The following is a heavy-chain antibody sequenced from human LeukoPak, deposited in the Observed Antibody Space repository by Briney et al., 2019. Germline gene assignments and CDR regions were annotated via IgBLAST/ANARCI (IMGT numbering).Heavy chain of an antibody. CDR1: GYTFTGYY. V-gene: IGHV1-2*02. CDR3: ARGRYSGSYYGDY. J-gene: IGHJ4*02. CDR2: INPNSGGT. Sequence: ASVKVSCKASGYTFTGYYMHRVRQAPGQGLEWMGWINPNSGGTNYAQKSQGRGTMTRDTSISTAYMELSRLRSDDTAVYYCARGRYSGSYYGDYWGQGTLVTVSS. D-gene: IGHD1-26*01.